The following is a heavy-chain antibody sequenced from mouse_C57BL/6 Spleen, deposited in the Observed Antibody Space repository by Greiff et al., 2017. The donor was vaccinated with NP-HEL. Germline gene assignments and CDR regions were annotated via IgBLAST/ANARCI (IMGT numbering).Heavy chain of an antibody. D-gene: IGHD1-1*01. J-gene: IGHJ2*01. Sequence: EVMLVESGGGLVKPGGSLKLSCAASGFTFSSYAMSWVRQTPEKRLEWVATISDGGSYTYYPDNVKGRFTISRDNAKNNLYLQMSHLKSEDTAMYYCARDLEYYGSSYLYYVDYWGQGTTLTVSS. V-gene: IGHV5-4*01. CDR1: GFTFSSYA. CDR2: ISDGGSYT. CDR3: ARDLEYYGSSYLYYVDY.